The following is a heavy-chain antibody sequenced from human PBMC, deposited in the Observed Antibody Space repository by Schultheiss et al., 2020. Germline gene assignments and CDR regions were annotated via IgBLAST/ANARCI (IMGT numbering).Heavy chain of an antibody. CDR2: IIPIFGTA. CDR3: ARAGMRWLLELYYFDY. J-gene: IGHJ4*02. V-gene: IGHV1-69*01. Sequence: VKVSCKASGGTFSSYAISWVRQAPGQGLEWMGGIIPIFGTANYAQKFQGRVTITADESTSTAYMELSSLRSEDTAVYYCARAGMRWLLELYYFDYWGQGTLVTVSS. CDR1: GGTFSSYA. D-gene: IGHD5-24*01.